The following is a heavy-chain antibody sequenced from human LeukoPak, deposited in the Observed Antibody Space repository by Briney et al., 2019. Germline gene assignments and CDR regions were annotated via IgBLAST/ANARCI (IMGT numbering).Heavy chain of an antibody. V-gene: IGHV4-59*12. CDR3: ARDITITPIGYYFDY. D-gene: IGHD5-24*01. CDR1: GGSISSYY. Sequence: SETLSLTCTVSGGSISSYYWSWIRQPPGKGLEWIGYIYYSGSTYYNPSLKSRVTISVDTSKNQFSLKLSSVTAADTAVYYCARDITITPIGYYFDYWGQGNLVTVSS. CDR2: IYYSGST. J-gene: IGHJ4*02.